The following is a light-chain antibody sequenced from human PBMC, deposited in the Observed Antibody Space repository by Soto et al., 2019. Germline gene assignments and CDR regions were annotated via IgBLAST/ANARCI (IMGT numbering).Light chain of an antibody. CDR3: MQALQSPYT. CDR2: LGS. V-gene: IGKV2-28*01. CDR1: QSLLHSNGYNY. J-gene: IGKJ2*01. Sequence: DIVMTQSPLSLPVTPGEPASISCRSSQSLLHSNGYNYLDWYLQKPGQSPQLLISLGSNRASGVPARFSGSGSATDFTLNIARVEAEVFGVYYCMQALQSPYTFGQGTKLEIK.